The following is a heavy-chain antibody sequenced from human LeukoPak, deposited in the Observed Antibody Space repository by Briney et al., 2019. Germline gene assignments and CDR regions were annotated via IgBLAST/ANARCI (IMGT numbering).Heavy chain of an antibody. J-gene: IGHJ4*02. Sequence: GGSLRLSCAASGFTFSSYAMSWVRQAPGKGLEWVSAISGSGGSTYYADSVKGWFTISRDNSKNTLYLQMNSLRAEDTAVYYCARHRRYYYDSSGSDYWGQGTLVTVSS. CDR2: ISGSGGST. CDR1: GFTFSSYA. CDR3: ARHRRYYYDSSGSDY. D-gene: IGHD3-22*01. V-gene: IGHV3-23*01.